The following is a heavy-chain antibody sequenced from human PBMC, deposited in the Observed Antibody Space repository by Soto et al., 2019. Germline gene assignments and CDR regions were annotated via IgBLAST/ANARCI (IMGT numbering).Heavy chain of an antibody. CDR1: GFTFSSYG. CDR2: ISYDGSNI. J-gene: IGHJ4*02. Sequence: GGSLSLSCAASGFTFSSYGMDWVRQAPGKGLEWVAVISYDGSNIFYADSVKGRFTISRDNSKNTLYLQMNSLRAEDTAMYYCAKAFLHYDSSHTFDCWGQGSLVTVSS. D-gene: IGHD3-22*01. CDR3: AKAFLHYDSSHTFDC. V-gene: IGHV3-30*18.